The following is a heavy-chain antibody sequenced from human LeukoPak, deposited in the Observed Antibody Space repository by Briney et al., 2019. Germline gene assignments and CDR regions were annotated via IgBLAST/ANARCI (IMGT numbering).Heavy chain of an antibody. CDR1: GGSFSGYY. CDR3: ARGHKPRYFDL. CDR2: INHSGST. Sequence: SETLSLTRAVYGGSFSGYYWSWIRQPPGKGLEWIGEINHSGSTNYNPSLKSRVTISVDTSKNQFSLKLSSVTAADTAVYYCARGHKPRYFDLWGRGTLVTVSS. J-gene: IGHJ2*01. V-gene: IGHV4-34*01.